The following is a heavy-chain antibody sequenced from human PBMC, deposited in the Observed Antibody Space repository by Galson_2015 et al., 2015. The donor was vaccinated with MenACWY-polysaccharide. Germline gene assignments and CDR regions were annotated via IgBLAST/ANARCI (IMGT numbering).Heavy chain of an antibody. D-gene: IGHD2-15*01. CDR1: GYTFTSRD. Sequence: SVKVSCKASGYTFTSRDINWVRQAAGQGLEWMGWTTASSGNAVYAQKFQDRVTLTRDTSTSTVYMELSSLGSEDTGVYYCATGAGVVGDPWGQGTLVTVSS. V-gene: IGHV1-8*01. CDR2: TTASSGNA. J-gene: IGHJ5*02. CDR3: ATGAGVVGDP.